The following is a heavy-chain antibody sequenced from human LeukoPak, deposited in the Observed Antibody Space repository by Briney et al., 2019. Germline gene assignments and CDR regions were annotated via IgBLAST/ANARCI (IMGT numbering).Heavy chain of an antibody. CDR3: ARSSYYYGADAFNI. Sequence: SETLSLTCTVSGGSISSYYWSWIRQPPGKGLDWIGYIYYSGSTNYNPSLRSRVTISLDTSKNQFSLKSSSVTAADTAVYYCARSSYYYGADAFNIWGQGTMVTVSS. CDR1: GGSISSYY. J-gene: IGHJ3*02. D-gene: IGHD3-10*01. CDR2: IYYSGST. V-gene: IGHV4-59*01.